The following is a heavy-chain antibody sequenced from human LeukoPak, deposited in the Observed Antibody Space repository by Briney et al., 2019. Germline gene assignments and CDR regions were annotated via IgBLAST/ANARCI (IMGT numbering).Heavy chain of an antibody. Sequence: ASVKVSCKASGYTFTGYYMHWVRQAPGQGLEWMGWISAYNGNTNYAQKLQGRVTMTTDTSTSTAYMELRSLRSDDTAVYYCARDRKVRAVAGKGFDYWGQGTLVTVSS. D-gene: IGHD6-19*01. CDR1: GYTFTGYY. J-gene: IGHJ4*02. CDR3: ARDRKVRAVAGKGFDY. CDR2: ISAYNGNT. V-gene: IGHV1-18*04.